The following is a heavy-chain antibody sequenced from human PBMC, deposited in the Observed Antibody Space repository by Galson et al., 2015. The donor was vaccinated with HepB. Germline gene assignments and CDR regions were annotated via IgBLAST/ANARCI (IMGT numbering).Heavy chain of an antibody. D-gene: IGHD3-16*01. CDR2: IRGSGSGT. Sequence: SLRLSCAASGFTFWVYTMNWVRQAPGKGLEWVSAIRGSGSGTYYADSVKGRFTISRDDSKNTMFMQLNSLRAEDTAIYYCAKDSGLGGEDYWGLGILVTVSS. CDR3: AKDSGLGGEDY. J-gene: IGHJ4*02. V-gene: IGHV3-23*01. CDR1: GFTFWVYT.